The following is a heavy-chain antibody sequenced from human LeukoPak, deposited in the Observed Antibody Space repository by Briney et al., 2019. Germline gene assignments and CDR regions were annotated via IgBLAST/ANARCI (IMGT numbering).Heavy chain of an antibody. V-gene: IGHV4-39*01. CDR1: GASISSSSYY. CDR2: IYYTGNT. J-gene: IGHJ6*02. Sequence: SETLSLTCTVSGASISSSSYYWGWVRQPPGKGLEGIGDIYYTGNTYFNPSLKSRLTISVDTSKNQFSLKLDSVTAADTAVYYCARQPSLRVDYYYGMDVWGQGTTVTVSS. D-gene: IGHD2-8*02. CDR3: ARQPSLRVDYYYGMDV.